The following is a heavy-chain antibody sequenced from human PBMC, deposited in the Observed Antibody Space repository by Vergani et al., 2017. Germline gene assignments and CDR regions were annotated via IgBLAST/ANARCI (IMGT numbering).Heavy chain of an antibody. CDR2: IYWNDDQ. V-gene: IGHV2-5*04. D-gene: IGHD1-7*01. J-gene: IGHJ6*03. CDR1: GFSLNTRGVS. CDR3: VDKKTECETTGCFYPFDYYYYMDV. Sequence: QITLKESGPTLVKPTQTLTLTCTFSGFSLNTRGVSVAWIRQPPGKALDWLALIYWNDDQHYSPSLNNRVTITKDTSKNQVVLTMTNMDYVDTGTYYCVDKKTECETTGCFYPFDYYYYMDVWGKGTTVTVSS.